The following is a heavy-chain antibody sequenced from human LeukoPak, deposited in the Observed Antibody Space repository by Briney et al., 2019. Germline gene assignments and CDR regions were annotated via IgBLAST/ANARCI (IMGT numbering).Heavy chain of an antibody. CDR2: IHFSGTT. D-gene: IGHD4-17*01. CDR3: VRGQFYGDYEDH. Sequence: SETLSLTCTVSGGSISSYYWRWIRQHPGKGLEWIGYIHFSGTTNYNPSLKSRVTMSLDMSKNQFSLNLRSVTAADTTVYYCVRGQFYGDYEDHWGQGTLVTVSS. J-gene: IGHJ4*02. V-gene: IGHV4-59*06. CDR1: GGSISSYY.